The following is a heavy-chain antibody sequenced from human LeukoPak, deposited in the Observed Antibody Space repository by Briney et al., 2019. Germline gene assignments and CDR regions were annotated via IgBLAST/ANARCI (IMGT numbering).Heavy chain of an antibody. V-gene: IGHV3-11*04. Sequence: PGGSLRLSCAASGFTFSDYYMSWIRQAPGKGLEWVSYISSSGDTIYYADSVKGRFTISRDNAKNSLYLQMNSLRAEDTAVYYCARAEVGATWDTYAFDIWGQGTMVTVSS. CDR1: GFTFSDYY. D-gene: IGHD1-26*01. CDR2: ISSSGDTI. CDR3: ARAEVGATWDTYAFDI. J-gene: IGHJ3*02.